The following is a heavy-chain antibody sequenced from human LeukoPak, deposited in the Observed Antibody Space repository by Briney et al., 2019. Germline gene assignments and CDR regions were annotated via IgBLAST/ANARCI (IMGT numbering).Heavy chain of an antibody. CDR3: ARVGDYYDSSGYYY. Sequence: GASVKVSCKASGYTFTSYGISWVRQAPGQGLEWMGWISAYNGNTNYAQKLQGRVTMATDTSTSTAYMELRSLRSDDTAVYYCARVGDYYDSSGYYYWGQGTLVTVSS. CDR2: ISAYNGNT. J-gene: IGHJ4*02. CDR1: GYTFTSYG. V-gene: IGHV1-18*01. D-gene: IGHD3-22*01.